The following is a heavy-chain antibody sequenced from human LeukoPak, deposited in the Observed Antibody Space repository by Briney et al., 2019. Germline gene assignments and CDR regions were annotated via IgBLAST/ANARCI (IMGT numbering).Heavy chain of an antibody. V-gene: IGHV3-30*03. Sequence: GGSLRLSCAASGFILRGYGMNWVRQAPGKGLEWVAVISYDRSNKYYADSVKGRFTISRDNSKNTLDLQMNSLRAEDTAVYYCARAVGATPYDAFDMWGRGTLVTVSS. CDR3: ARAVGATPYDAFDM. CDR2: ISYDRSNK. D-gene: IGHD1-26*01. J-gene: IGHJ3*02. CDR1: GFILRGYG.